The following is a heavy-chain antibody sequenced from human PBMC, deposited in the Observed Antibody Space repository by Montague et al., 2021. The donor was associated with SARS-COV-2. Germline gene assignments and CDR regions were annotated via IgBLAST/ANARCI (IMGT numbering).Heavy chain of an antibody. CDR1: GLTASSNY. CDR2: IYSGGST. J-gene: IGHJ6*02. CDR3: ARDSYGMDV. V-gene: IGHV3-66*02. Sequence: SLRLSCAASGLTASSNYMSWVRQAPGKGLEWVSVIYSGGSTYYADSVKGRFTISRDNSKNTLYLQMNSLRDEDTAVYYCARDSYGMDVWGQGTTVTVSS.